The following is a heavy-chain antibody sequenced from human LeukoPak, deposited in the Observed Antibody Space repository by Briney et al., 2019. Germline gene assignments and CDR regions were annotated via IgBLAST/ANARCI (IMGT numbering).Heavy chain of an antibody. CDR1: GYTFTSYG. D-gene: IGHD4-11*01. CDR2: ISAYNGNT. V-gene: IGHV1-18*01. J-gene: IGHJ6*03. Sequence: ASVKVSCKASGYTFTSYGISWVRQAPGQGLEWMGWISAYNGNTNYAQKLQGRVTMTTDTSTSTAYMELRSLRSDDTAVYYCARALNYLYYYYYMGVWGKGTTVTVSS. CDR3: ARALNYLYYYYYMGV.